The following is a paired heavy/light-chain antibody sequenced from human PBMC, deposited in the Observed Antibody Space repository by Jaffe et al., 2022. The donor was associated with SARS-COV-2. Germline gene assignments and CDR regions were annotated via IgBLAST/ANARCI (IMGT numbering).Heavy chain of an antibody. CDR2: IKQDGSEK. V-gene: IGHV3-7*01. J-gene: IGHJ4*02. Sequence: EVQLVESGGGLVQPGGSLRLSCAASGFTFSGYWMNWVRQAPGKGLEWVANIKQDGSEKYYVDSVKGRFTISRDNAKNSLYLQMNSLRAEDTAVYYCARSYYERSGYYRHWGQGTLVTVSS. D-gene: IGHD3-22*01. CDR1: GFTFSGYW. CDR3: ARSYYERSGYYRH.
Light chain of an antibody. J-gene: IGKJ4*01. Sequence: DIVMSQSPGSLAVSLGERATINCKSSQSILDSSNNKSYLAWYQRKPGQPPKLLIYWTFTRESGVPDRFSGSGSGTDFTLTISGLQAEDVAVYYCQQHYGPPFTFGGGTKVEI. CDR3: QQHYGPPFT. V-gene: IGKV4-1*01. CDR2: WTF. CDR1: QSILDSSNNKSY.